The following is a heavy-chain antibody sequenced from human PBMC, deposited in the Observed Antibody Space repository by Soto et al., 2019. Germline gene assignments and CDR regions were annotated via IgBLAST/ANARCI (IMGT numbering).Heavy chain of an antibody. D-gene: IGHD2-2*01. J-gene: IGHJ5*02. CDR1: GGSISSGGYS. Sequence: SETLSLTCAVSGGSISSGGYSWSWIRRPPGKGLEWIGYIYNSGSTYYNPSLKSRVTISVDRSKNQFSLKLSSVTAADTAVYYCARVPDRWGQGTLVTV. V-gene: IGHV4-30-2*01. CDR2: IYNSGST. CDR3: ARVPDR.